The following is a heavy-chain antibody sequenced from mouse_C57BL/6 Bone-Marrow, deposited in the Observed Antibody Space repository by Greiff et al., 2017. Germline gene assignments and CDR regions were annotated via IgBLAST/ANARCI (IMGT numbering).Heavy chain of an antibody. CDR1: GYTFTSYW. D-gene: IGHD3-2*02. V-gene: IGHV1-64*01. J-gene: IGHJ3*01. CDR2: IHPNSGST. Sequence: QVQLKQPGAELVKPGASVKLSCKASGYTFTSYWMHWVKQRPGQGLEWIGMIHPNSGSTNYNEKFKSKATLTVDKSSSTAYMQLSSLTSEDAAVYYCAIDSSGYGTYGGRGTGVTVSA. CDR3: AIDSSGYGTY.